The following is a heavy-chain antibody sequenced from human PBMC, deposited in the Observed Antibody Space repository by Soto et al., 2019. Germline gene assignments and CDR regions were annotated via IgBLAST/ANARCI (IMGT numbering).Heavy chain of an antibody. V-gene: IGHV3-30-3*01. D-gene: IGHD2-21*02. J-gene: IGHJ6*02. Sequence: QVQLVESGGGVVQPGRSLRLSCAASGFTFSSYAMHWVRQAPGKGLEWVAVISYDGSNKYYADSVKGRFTISRDNSKNTLYLQMNSLRADDTAVYYCARDRRVVVTYYDGMDVWGQGTTVTVSS. CDR2: ISYDGSNK. CDR1: GFTFSSYA. CDR3: ARDRRVVVTYYDGMDV.